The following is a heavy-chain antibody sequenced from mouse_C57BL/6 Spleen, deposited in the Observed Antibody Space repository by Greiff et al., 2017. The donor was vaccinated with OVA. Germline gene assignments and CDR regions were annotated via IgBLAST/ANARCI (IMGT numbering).Heavy chain of an antibody. CDR2: INPNNGGT. Sequence: VQLQQSGPELVKPGASVKISCKASGYTFTDYYMNWVKQSHGKSLEWIGDINPNNGGTSYNQKFKGKATLTVDKSSSTAYMELRSLTSEDSAVYYCASTTGVVWYFDVWGTGTTVTVSS. CDR3: ASTTGVVWYFDV. D-gene: IGHD1-1*01. CDR1: GYTFTDYY. V-gene: IGHV1-26*01. J-gene: IGHJ1*03.